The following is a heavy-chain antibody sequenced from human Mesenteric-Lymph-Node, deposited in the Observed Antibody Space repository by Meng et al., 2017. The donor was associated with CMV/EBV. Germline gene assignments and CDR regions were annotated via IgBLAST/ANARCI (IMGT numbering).Heavy chain of an antibody. CDR3: ARAGGDYIDY. Sequence: GSLRLSCTVSGYSISSGYYWSWIRQPPGKRLEWIAYFYHSGSTNYNPSLKSRVTISIDTSKNQFSLKLTSVTAADTAVYYCARAGGDYIDYWGQGALVTVSS. V-gene: IGHV4-61*01. CDR2: FYHSGST. J-gene: IGHJ4*02. CDR1: GYSISSGYY. D-gene: IGHD4-17*01.